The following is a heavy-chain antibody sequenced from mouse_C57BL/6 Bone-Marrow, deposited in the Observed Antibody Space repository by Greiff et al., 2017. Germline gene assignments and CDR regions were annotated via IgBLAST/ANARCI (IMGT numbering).Heavy chain of an antibody. CDR2: IYPGSGST. D-gene: IGHD2-5*01. J-gene: IGHJ4*01. V-gene: IGHV1-55*01. CDR1: GYTFTSYW. Sequence: VKLQQPGAELVKPGASVKMSCKASGYTFTSYWITWVKQRPGQGLEWIGDIYPGSGSTNYNEKFKSKATLTVDTSSSTAYMQLSSLTSEDSAVYYCASPTIVTPYYAMDYWGQGTSVTVSS. CDR3: ASPTIVTPYYAMDY.